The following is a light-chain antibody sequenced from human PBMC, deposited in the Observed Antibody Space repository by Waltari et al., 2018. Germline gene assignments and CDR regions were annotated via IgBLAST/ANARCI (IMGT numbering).Light chain of an antibody. J-gene: IGLJ1*01. CDR1: DIGSKK. V-gene: IGLV3-21*02. CDR3: QVWDGFTEQYA. Sequence: SYVLTQQPSVSVAPGQTATITCEGADIGSKKVHWYQQKPGQAPGLVVDDDSDRPSVIPERFSGFNPGNPATLTISRVEAGDEADYYCQVWDGFTEQYAFGTGTKVTVL. CDR2: DDS.